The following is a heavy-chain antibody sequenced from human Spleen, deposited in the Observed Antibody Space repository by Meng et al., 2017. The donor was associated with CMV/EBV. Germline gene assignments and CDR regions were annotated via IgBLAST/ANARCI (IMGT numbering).Heavy chain of an antibody. V-gene: IGHV5-51*01. Sequence: CQGSGYRFTSYWVGWVRQMPGKGLEWMGIIYPGDSETRYSPSFQGQVTISADKSIGAAYLQWSSLRASDTAMYYCARRAYRGFFDYWGQGTLVTVSS. CDR2: IYPGDSET. CDR1: GYRFTSYW. J-gene: IGHJ4*02. CDR3: ARRAYRGFFDY. D-gene: IGHD3-10*01.